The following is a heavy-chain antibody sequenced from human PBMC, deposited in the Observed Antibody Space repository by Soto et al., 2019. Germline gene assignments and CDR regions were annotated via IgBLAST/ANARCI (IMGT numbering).Heavy chain of an antibody. CDR2: IDSSGST. D-gene: IGHD3-10*01. V-gene: IGHV4-4*07. Sequence: PSETLSLTCTVSDDSISGYSWGWIRQPAGKGLEWVGHIDSSGSTSYNPSLKSRVTMSVDTSKNQFSLKVSSVTAADTAFYYCARYYWPLRYFDYWGQGTLVTVSS. CDR1: DDSISGYS. J-gene: IGHJ4*02. CDR3: ARYYWPLRYFDY.